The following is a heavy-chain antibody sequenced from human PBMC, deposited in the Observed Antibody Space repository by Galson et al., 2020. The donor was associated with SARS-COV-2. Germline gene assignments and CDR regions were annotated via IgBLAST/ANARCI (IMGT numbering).Heavy chain of an antibody. CDR1: GYSFTGYY. CDR3: AKVTLYYYNSGSYRFDS. Sequence: ASVKVSCKASGYSFTGYYIHCVRQAPGQGLEWMGWINPNSGTTSYAQNFQDRVTMTRDTSINTAYMELSRLRTDDMAVYYCAKVTLYYYNSGSYRFDSWGQGTLVTVSS. CDR2: INPNSGTT. D-gene: IGHD3-10*01. J-gene: IGHJ4*02. V-gene: IGHV1-2*02.